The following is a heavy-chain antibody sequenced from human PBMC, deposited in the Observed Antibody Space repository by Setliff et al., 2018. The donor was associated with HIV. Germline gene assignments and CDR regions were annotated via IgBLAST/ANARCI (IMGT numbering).Heavy chain of an antibody. J-gene: IGHJ4*02. CDR3: VRSEVRTTALFDY. V-gene: IGHV4-38-2*02. D-gene: IGHD1-7*01. Sequence: SETLSLTCTVSGYSISSGYYWGGIRQPPGKGREGIGSIYHGGSTYYNPSLKSRVTISVDTSKNQFSLKLRSVTAADTAVFYCVRSEVRTTALFDYWGQGTLVTVS. CDR1: GYSISSGYY. CDR2: IYHGGST.